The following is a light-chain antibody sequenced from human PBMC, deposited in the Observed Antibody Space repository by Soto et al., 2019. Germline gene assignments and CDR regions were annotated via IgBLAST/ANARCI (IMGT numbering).Light chain of an antibody. Sequence: QSVLTQPPSASGTPGQRVTISCSGSSSNIGGNYVDWYQQLPGTAPKLLIYSNNHRPSGVPDRFSGSKSGTSASLAISGLRYEDDAHYYCAAWDDSLSRAVFGGGTQLTVL. J-gene: IGLJ7*01. V-gene: IGLV1-47*02. CDR2: SNN. CDR1: SSNIGGNY. CDR3: AAWDDSLSRAV.